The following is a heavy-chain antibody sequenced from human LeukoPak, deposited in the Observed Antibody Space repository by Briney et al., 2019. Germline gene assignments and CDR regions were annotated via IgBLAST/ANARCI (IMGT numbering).Heavy chain of an antibody. J-gene: IGHJ6*02. Sequence: SQTLSLTCTVSGGSISSGSYYWSWIRQPAGKGLEWIVRIYTSGSTNYNPPLKSPVTISVDTSKNLFSLKLSAVTAADTAVYYCARDENDYGVYVTRYYYGMDVWGQGTTVSVSS. CDR1: GGSISSGSYY. D-gene: IGHD4-17*01. V-gene: IGHV4-61*02. CDR2: IYTSGST. CDR3: ARDENDYGVYVTRYYYGMDV.